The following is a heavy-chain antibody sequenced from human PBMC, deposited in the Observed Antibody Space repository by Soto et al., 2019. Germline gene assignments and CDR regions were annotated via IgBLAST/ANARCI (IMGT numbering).Heavy chain of an antibody. CDR2: TYHMSKWYN. J-gene: IGHJ6*02. D-gene: IGHD6-19*01. V-gene: IGHV6-1*01. Sequence: PSQTLSLTCGITGDRVSSNSAAWNWIRQSPSRGLEWLGRTYHMSKWYNDYAVSVKSRITINADTSNNQFSLQLNSVTPEDTAVYYCARDPLRAVGDYYFYGMDVWGQWTTVTVSS. CDR1: GDRVSSNSAA. CDR3: ARDPLRAVGDYYFYGMDV.